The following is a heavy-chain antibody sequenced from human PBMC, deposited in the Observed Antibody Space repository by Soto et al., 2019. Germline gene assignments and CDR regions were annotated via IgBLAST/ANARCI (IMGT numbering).Heavy chain of an antibody. D-gene: IGHD3-9*01. CDR1: GFTFSSYW. V-gene: IGHV3-74*01. J-gene: IGHJ4*02. CDR2: INSDGSST. Sequence: GGSLGLSCAASGFTFSSYWMHWVRQAPGKGLVWVSRINSDGSSTSYADSVKGRFTISRDNAKNTLYLQMNSLRAEDTVVYYCARHRSDWSNAYWGQGTPVPVSS. CDR3: ARHRSDWSNAY.